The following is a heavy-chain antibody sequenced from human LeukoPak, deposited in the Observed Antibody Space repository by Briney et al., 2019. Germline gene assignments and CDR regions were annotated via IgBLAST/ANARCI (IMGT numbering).Heavy chain of an antibody. CDR1: GYTFTSYA. CDR3: ARSRPTPGIAVAVMLFDY. D-gene: IGHD6-19*01. V-gene: IGHV1-3*01. CDR2: INAGNGNT. J-gene: IGHJ4*02. Sequence: ASVKVSCKASGYTFTSYAMHWVRQAPGQRLEWMGWINAGNGNTKYSQKFQGRVTITRDTSASTAYMELSSLRSEDTAVYYCARSRPTPGIAVAVMLFDYWGQGTLVTVSS.